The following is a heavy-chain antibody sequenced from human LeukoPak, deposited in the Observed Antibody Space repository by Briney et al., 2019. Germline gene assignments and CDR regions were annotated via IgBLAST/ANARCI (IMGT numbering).Heavy chain of an antibody. D-gene: IGHD3-16*01. CDR2: ISSSSSYT. J-gene: IGHJ6*04. CDR1: GFTFSDYY. Sequence: GGSLRLSCAASGFTFSDYYMSWIRQAPGKGLEWVSYISSSSSYTNYADSVKGRFTISRDNAENSLYLQMNSLRAEDTAVYYCARDQAGGDYYYGMDVWGKGTTVTVSS. V-gene: IGHV3-11*06. CDR3: ARDQAGGDYYYGMDV.